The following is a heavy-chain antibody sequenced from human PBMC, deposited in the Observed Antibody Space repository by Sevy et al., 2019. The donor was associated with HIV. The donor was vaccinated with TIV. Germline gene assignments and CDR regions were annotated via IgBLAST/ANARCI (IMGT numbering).Heavy chain of an antibody. CDR1: GFTFSSYG. CDR3: ENGTSYFGN. J-gene: IGHJ4*02. V-gene: IGHV3-30*02. Sequence: GGSLRLSCAASGFTFSSYGMQWVRQAPGKGLEWVSFIRYDGGNKDYADSVKGRFTISRDNSKNMLYLQMNSLRAEDTAVHYSENGTSYFGNWGQGTLVPVSS. CDR2: IRYDGGNK.